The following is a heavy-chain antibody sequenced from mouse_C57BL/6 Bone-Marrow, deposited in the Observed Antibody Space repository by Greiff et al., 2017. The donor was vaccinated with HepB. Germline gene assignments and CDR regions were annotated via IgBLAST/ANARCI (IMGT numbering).Heavy chain of an antibody. D-gene: IGHD2-3*01. CDR1: GFTFSSYA. V-gene: IGHV5-9-1*02. J-gene: IGHJ1*03. CDR3: TREGWLTPLKYFDV. CDR2: ISSGGDYI. Sequence: EVMLVESGEGLVKPGGSLKISCAASGFTFSSYAMSWVRQTPEKRLEWVAYISSGGDYIYYADTVKGRFTISRDNARNTLYLQMSSLKSEDTAMYYCTREGWLTPLKYFDVWGTGTTVTVSS.